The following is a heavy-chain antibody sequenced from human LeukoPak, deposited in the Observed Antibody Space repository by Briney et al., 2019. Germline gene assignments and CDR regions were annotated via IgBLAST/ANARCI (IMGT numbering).Heavy chain of an antibody. CDR2: IYFSGST. Sequence: SETLSLTCTVSGGSINSYYWNWIRQSPGKGLEWIGHIYFSGSTNYNPSLKSRVIISVDMSKNRFSLRSSSVTAADTAVYYCARAGYSSGYVGGFDYWGQGALVTVSS. V-gene: IGHV4-59*01. CDR3: ARAGYSSGYVGGFDY. J-gene: IGHJ4*02. D-gene: IGHD5-18*01. CDR1: GGSINSYY.